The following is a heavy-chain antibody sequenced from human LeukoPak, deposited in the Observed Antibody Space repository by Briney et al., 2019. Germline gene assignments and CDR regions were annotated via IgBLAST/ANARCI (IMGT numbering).Heavy chain of an antibody. D-gene: IGHD2-2*01. CDR3: ARGPGYCSRTSCYLYWYYYYYMDV. V-gene: IGHV1-8*01. CDR1: GYTFTSYD. Sequence: ASVKVSCKASGYTFTSYDINWVRQATGQGLEWMGWMNPNSGNTGYAQKFQGRVTMTRNTSISTAFMELSSLRSEDTAVYYCARGPGYCSRTSCYLYWYYYYYMDVWGKGTTVTVSS. J-gene: IGHJ6*03. CDR2: MNPNSGNT.